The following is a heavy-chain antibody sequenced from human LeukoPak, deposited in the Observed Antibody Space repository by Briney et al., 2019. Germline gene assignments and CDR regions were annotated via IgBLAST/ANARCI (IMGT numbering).Heavy chain of an antibody. V-gene: IGHV3-74*01. CDR2: INSDGSST. Sequence: GGSLSLSCAASGFTFSSDWMHWVRQTPGKGLVWVSRINSDGSSTHYADSVKGRFTISRDNAKNTLYLQMNSLRAEDTAVYYCTFSSYGDHVGVDAFDIWGQGTMVTVSS. CDR3: TFSSYGDHVGVDAFDI. D-gene: IGHD4-17*01. J-gene: IGHJ3*02. CDR1: GFTFSSDW.